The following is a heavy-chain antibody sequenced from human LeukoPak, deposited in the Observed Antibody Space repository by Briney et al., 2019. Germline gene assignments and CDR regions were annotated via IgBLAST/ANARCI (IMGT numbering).Heavy chain of an antibody. Sequence: GGSLRLSCAASGFTFDDYGMSWVRQAPGKGLEWVYGINWNGGSTGYADSVKGRFTISRDNAKNSLYLQMNSLRAEDTALYYCAGSYYESSGYPPTSFDYWGQGTLVTVSS. J-gene: IGHJ4*02. V-gene: IGHV3-20*04. D-gene: IGHD3-22*01. CDR3: AGSYYESSGYPPTSFDY. CDR2: INWNGGST. CDR1: GFTFDDYG.